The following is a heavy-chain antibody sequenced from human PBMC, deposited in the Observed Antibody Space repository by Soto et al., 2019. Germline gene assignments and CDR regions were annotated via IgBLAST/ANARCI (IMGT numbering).Heavy chain of an antibody. CDR1: GGSISSYY. J-gene: IGHJ5*02. Sequence: PSETLSLTCTVSGGSISSYYWSWIRQPPGKGLEWIGYIYYSGSTNYNPSLKSRVTISVDTSKNQFSLKLSSVTAADTAVYYCARAVAARRVSWFDPWGQGTLVTVSS. CDR3: ARAVAARRVSWFDP. V-gene: IGHV4-59*01. D-gene: IGHD6-6*01. CDR2: IYYSGST.